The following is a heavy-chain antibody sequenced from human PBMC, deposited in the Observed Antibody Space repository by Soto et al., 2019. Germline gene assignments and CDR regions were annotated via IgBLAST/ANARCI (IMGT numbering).Heavy chain of an antibody. V-gene: IGHV3-11*06. J-gene: IGHJ4*02. D-gene: IGHD3-22*01. CDR1: GVSVYDYY. Sequence: HGGSVRIWSAACGVSVYDYYMSGIRQDPGKGLEWVSYISSSSSYTNYADSVKGRFTISRDNAKNSLYLQMNSLRAEDTAVYYCAFIFSSSGYRFAYLGQRTLVTVSS. CDR3: AFIFSSSGYRFAY. CDR2: ISSSSSYT.